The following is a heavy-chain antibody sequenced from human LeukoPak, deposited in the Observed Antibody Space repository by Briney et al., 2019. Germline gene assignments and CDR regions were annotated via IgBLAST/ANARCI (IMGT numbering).Heavy chain of an antibody. J-gene: IGHJ6*03. V-gene: IGHV4-34*01. CDR3: AREYHRFYYYYMDV. D-gene: IGHD2-2*01. Sequence: TSETLSLTCVVYGGSFSGYYWSWIRQPPGKGLEWIGEINHSGSTNYNPSLKSRVTISVDTSKNQFSLKLSSVTAADTAVYYCAREYHRFYYYYMDVWGKGTTVTVSS. CDR1: GGSFSGYY. CDR2: INHSGST.